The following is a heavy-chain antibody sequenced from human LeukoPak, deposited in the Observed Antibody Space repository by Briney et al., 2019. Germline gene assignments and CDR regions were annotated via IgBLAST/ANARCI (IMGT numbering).Heavy chain of an antibody. J-gene: IGHJ3*01. D-gene: IGHD3-16*01. CDR3: ARRWVYDKRAFDA. CDR1: GSSISGTYY. V-gene: IGHV4-59*08. Sequence: SETLSLTCTVSGSSISGTYYWSWIRQPPRKGLEWIGYIYYTGTTDSNPSLKSRVTISLDTSKNQFSLNLSSVTAADTAVYCCARRWVYDKRAFDAWGQGTAVTVSS. CDR2: IYYTGTT.